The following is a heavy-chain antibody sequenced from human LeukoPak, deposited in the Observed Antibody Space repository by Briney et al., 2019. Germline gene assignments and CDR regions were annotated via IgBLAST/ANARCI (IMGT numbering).Heavy chain of an antibody. CDR2: INPNSGGT. CDR1: RHSFTSYA. Sequence: EASVKVSCKASRHSFTSYAMNWVRQAPGQGLEWMGWINPNSGGTNYAQKFQGRVTMTRNTSISTAYMELSSLRSEDTAVYYCARGVYGDYPIDNWFDPWGQGTLVTVSS. J-gene: IGHJ5*02. D-gene: IGHD4-17*01. CDR3: ARGVYGDYPIDNWFDP. V-gene: IGHV1-8*01.